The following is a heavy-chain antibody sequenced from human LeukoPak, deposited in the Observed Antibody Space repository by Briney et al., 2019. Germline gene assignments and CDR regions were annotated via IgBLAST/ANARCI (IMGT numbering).Heavy chain of an antibody. Sequence: GGSLRLSCAASGFTFSSYSMNWVRQAPGKGLEWVSYISSSSSTIYYADSVKGRFTISRGNAKNSLYLQMNSLRAEDTAVYYCARERDAFDIWGQGTMVTVSS. J-gene: IGHJ3*02. V-gene: IGHV3-48*01. CDR3: ARERDAFDI. CDR1: GFTFSSYS. CDR2: ISSSSSTI.